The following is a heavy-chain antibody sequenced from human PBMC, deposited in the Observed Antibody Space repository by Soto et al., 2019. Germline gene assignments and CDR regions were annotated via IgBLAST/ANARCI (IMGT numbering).Heavy chain of an antibody. D-gene: IGHD4-17*01. CDR3: AKDPRGNGDVTHYYNGMDV. CDR1: GFRFSSNG. V-gene: IGHV3-30*18. Sequence: QAQLVESGGGVVQPGRSLRLSCEVSGFRFSSNGVHWVRQAPGKGLEGVALISDDGRNTFYPDSVKGRFSISRDNSKNTVYLQMNSLRAEDTAVYYCAKDPRGNGDVTHYYNGMDVWGQGTTVTVSS. CDR2: ISDDGRNT. J-gene: IGHJ6*02.